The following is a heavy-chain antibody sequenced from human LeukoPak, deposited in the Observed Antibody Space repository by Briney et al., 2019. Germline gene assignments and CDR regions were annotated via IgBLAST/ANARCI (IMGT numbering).Heavy chain of an antibody. CDR1: GFTFSSYS. CDR3: ASGGNYGDLFDY. CDR2: ISISSSYK. V-gene: IGHV3-21*01. Sequence: GGSLRLSCSASGFTFSSYSMNGVRQAPGRGREWVSSISISSSYKYYADSVKGRFTISRDNAKNLLYLQMNSLRAEDTAVYYCASGGNYGDLFDYWGQGILVTVSS. J-gene: IGHJ4*02. D-gene: IGHD1-26*01.